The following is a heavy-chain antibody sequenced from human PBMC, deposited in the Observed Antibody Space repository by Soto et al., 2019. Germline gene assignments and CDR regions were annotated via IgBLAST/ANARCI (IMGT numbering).Heavy chain of an antibody. V-gene: IGHV1-18*01. Sequence: QVQLVQSGAEVKKPGASVKVSCKASGSTFASYAISWMRQAPGQGLEWMGWISAYNGKTNYAQKLQGKVTRTTATSTSTAYMELRSLGSDDTAVYYCARDPPPPDYWGQGTLVTVSS. J-gene: IGHJ4*02. CDR2: ISAYNGKT. CDR1: GSTFASYA. CDR3: ARDPPPPDY.